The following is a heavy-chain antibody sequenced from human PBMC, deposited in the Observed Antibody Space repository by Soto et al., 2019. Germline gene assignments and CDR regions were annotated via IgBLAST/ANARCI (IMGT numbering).Heavy chain of an antibody. CDR1: GFTFSTYA. J-gene: IGHJ4*02. CDR2: LTNTGDST. Sequence: EVQLLESGGALVQPGGSLRLSCAASGFTFSTYAMTLVRQAPGKGLEWVASLTNTGDSTHYPDSVKGRFTISRDNSKNTMYLHMSSLRAEDTAVYYCARGGPRDGYRDLDYWGQGTQVTVSA. CDR3: ARGGPRDGYRDLDY. V-gene: IGHV3-23*01. D-gene: IGHD5-18*01.